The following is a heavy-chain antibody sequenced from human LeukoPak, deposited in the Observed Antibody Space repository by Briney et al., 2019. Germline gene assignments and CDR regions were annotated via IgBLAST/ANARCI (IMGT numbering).Heavy chain of an antibody. CDR1: GFTFSSYW. V-gene: IGHV3-7*01. J-gene: IGHJ4*02. D-gene: IGHD3-10*01. CDR2: IKQDGSEK. Sequence: GGSLRLSCAASGFTFSSYWMSWVRQAPGKWLEWVANIKQDGSEKYYVDSVKGRFTISRDNAKNSLYLQMNSLRAEDTAVYYCARAAVLLWFGPDYWGQGTLVTVSS. CDR3: ARAAVLLWFGPDY.